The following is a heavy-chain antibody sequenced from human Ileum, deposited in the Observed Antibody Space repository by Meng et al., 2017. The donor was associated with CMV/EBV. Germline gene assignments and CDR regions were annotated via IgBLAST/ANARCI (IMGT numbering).Heavy chain of an antibody. CDR3: AKGSDGGGGFFDH. CDR2: ITTRTT. V-gene: IGHV3-23*04. J-gene: IGHJ4*02. Sequence: EVLLVEAGGGLVQPGGSLRLSCVASGFSFSSYAMSWVRQAPGKGLEWVSTITTRTTFYAESVRGRFTISRDNSRNTFYLQMNSLRAEDTALFFCAKGSDGGGGFFDHWGQGTLVTVSS. CDR1: GFSFSSYA. D-gene: IGHD3-10*01.